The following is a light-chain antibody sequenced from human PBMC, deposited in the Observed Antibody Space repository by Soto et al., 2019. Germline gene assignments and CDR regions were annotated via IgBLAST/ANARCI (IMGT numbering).Light chain of an antibody. Sequence: EIVLTQSPATLSLSPGERATLSCRASQSVSSYLAWYQQKPGQAPRLLIYAASNRQSGIPARFSGSGSGTDFTLTISSLQPEDFATYYCQQANSFPRTFGQGTKVDIK. CDR3: QQANSFPRT. V-gene: IGKV3-11*01. CDR1: QSVSSY. CDR2: AAS. J-gene: IGKJ1*01.